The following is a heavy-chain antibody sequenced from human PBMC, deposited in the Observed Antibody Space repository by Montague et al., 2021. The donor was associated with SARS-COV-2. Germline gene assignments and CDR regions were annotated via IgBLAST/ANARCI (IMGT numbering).Heavy chain of an antibody. CDR3: ARETMTADAFDI. CDR2: FYSVGST. V-gene: IGHV4-59*02. D-gene: IGHD1-14*01. J-gene: IGHJ3*02. Sequence: SETLSLTCTVSGASVSSSDRGWIRQSPGKGLEWIGYFYSVGSTDYNPSLKSRVTISRDTSKNQFSLKVRSVTAADTAIYYCARETMTADAFDIWGQGQWSPSLQ. CDR1: GASVSSSD.